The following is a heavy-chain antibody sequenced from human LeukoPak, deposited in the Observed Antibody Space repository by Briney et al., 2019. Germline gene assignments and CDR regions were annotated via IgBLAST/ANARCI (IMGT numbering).Heavy chain of an antibody. CDR1: GGSLSGYY. V-gene: IGHV4-34*01. CDR2: INHSGST. D-gene: IGHD6-6*01. CDR3: ASFIEYTSSDAFDI. Sequence: SETLPLTCAVYGGSLSGYYWSWIRQPPGKGLEWIGEINHSGSTNYNPSLKSRVTILLDTSRNQFSLKLSSVSAADTAVYYCASFIEYTSSDAFDIWGQGTMVTVSS. J-gene: IGHJ3*02.